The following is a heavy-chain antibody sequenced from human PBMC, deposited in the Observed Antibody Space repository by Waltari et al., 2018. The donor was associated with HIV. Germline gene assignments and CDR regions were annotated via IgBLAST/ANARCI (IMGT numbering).Heavy chain of an antibody. J-gene: IGHJ5*02. CDR2: ISGTNK. V-gene: IGHV3-30*18. CDR1: GFTLRYYG. CDR3: AKDMRGVAVAGTDR. D-gene: IGHD6-19*01. Sequence: QVHLVESGGGVAQPGRPLKLSCAASGFTLRYYGLHWVRRAPGKGLEWVAVISGTNKFYGDSVKGRFTISRDNSENTLFLQMNSLRPEDTAMYYCAKDMRGVAVAGTDRWGQGTLVIVSS.